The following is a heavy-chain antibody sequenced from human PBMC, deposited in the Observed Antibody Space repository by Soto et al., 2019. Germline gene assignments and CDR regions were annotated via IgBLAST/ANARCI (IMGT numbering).Heavy chain of an antibody. Sequence: SETLSLTCTVSGDSLSTYYWSWIRRPAGERLEWIGRIHDTGRTNYNPSLKSRVTMSVDTSKNQFSLRVNSVTAADTAVYYCARESVSGTYRFDSWGQGTLVTVSS. CDR1: GDSLSTYY. D-gene: IGHD3-16*02. J-gene: IGHJ4*02. V-gene: IGHV4-4*07. CDR2: IHDTGRT. CDR3: ARESVSGTYRFDS.